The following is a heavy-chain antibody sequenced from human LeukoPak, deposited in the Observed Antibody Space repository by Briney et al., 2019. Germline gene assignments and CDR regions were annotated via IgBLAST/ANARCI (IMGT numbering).Heavy chain of an antibody. CDR1: GFTFSSYW. D-gene: IGHD3-10*01. J-gene: IGHJ4*02. V-gene: IGHV3-7*03. CDR2: IKPDGSEI. Sequence: GGSLRLSCAASGFTFSSYWMSWVRQAPEKGLEWVAKIKPDGSEIYHVESVQGRFRISRDNAQNSLYLQMNSLRAEDTAVYYCAKDRVMVRGVTYYFDYWGQGTLVTVSS. CDR3: AKDRVMVRGVTYYFDY.